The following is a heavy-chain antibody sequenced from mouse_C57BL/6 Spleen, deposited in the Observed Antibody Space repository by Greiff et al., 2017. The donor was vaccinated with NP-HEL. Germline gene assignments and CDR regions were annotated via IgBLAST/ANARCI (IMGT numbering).Heavy chain of an antibody. CDR3: ARDYGSSSSFAY. CDR1: GFTFSDYG. D-gene: IGHD1-1*01. V-gene: IGHV5-17*01. J-gene: IGHJ3*01. Sequence: DVHLVESGGGLVKPGGSLKLSCAASGFTFSDYGMHWVRQAPEKGLEWVAYISSGSSTIYYADTVKGRFTISRDNAKNTLFLQMTSLRSEDTAMYYCARDYGSSSSFAYWGQGTLVTVSA. CDR2: ISSGSSTI.